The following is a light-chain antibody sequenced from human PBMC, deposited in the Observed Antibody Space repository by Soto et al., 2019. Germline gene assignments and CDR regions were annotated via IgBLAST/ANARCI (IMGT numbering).Light chain of an antibody. V-gene: IGKV3-15*01. CDR2: GAY. Sequence: EIVMTQSPATLSVSPGERATLPCRASQSVSSNLAWYQQKPGQAPRLIIYGAYTRATGIPARFSGSGSGTEFTLTISSLQSEDFAVYYCQQYNNWPPWTFGQGTKVDIK. J-gene: IGKJ1*01. CDR3: QQYNNWPPWT. CDR1: QSVSSN.